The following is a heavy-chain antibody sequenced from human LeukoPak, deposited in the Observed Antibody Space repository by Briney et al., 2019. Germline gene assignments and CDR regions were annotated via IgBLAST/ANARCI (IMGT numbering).Heavy chain of an antibody. CDR2: IYYSGST. J-gene: IGHJ4*02. CDR3: ATGYCSGGSCYGGSSPPFDY. Sequence: SETLSLTCTVPGGSISSGGYSWSWIRQHPGKGLEWIGYIYYSGSTYYNPSLKSRVTISVDTSKNQFSLKLSSVTAADTAVYYCATGYCSGGSCYGGSSPPFDYWGQGTLVIVSS. V-gene: IGHV4-31*03. D-gene: IGHD2-15*01. CDR1: GGSISSGGYS.